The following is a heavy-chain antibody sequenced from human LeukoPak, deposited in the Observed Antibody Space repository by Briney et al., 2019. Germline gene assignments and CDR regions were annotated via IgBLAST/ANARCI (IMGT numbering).Heavy chain of an antibody. CDR3: ARRYSGYDPTPYYFDY. D-gene: IGHD5-12*01. J-gene: IGHJ4*02. V-gene: IGHV1-18*01. CDR1: GYTFTSYG. Sequence: ASVKVSCKASGYTFTSYGISWVRQAPGQGLEWMGWISAYNGNTNYAQKLQGRVTMTTDTSTSTAYMELRSLRSDDTAVYYCARRYSGYDPTPYYFDYWGQGTLVTVSS. CDR2: ISAYNGNT.